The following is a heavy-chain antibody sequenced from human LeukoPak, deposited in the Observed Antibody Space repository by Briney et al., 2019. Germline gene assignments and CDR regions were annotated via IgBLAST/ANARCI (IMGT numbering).Heavy chain of an antibody. CDR3: ASLSYYDLSGYFY. Sequence: ASVKVSCKASGYTFTSYGISWVRQAPGQGLEWMGWINPNSGGTQYSQKFQGRVTLTRDTSITTGYMELSGLTSDDTAVYYCASLSYYDLSGYFYWGQGTLVTVSS. J-gene: IGHJ4*02. V-gene: IGHV1-2*02. CDR2: INPNSGGT. D-gene: IGHD3-22*01. CDR1: GYTFTSYG.